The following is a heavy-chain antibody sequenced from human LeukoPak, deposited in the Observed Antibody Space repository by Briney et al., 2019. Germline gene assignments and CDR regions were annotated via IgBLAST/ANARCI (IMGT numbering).Heavy chain of an antibody. J-gene: IGHJ3*02. Sequence: GGSLRLSCAASGFTFSSYGLHWVRQAPGKGLEWVTFIRYDGSNKYYADSVKGRFTISRDNSKNTLYLQMNSLRAEDTAVYYCAKSGAARFDIWGQGTMVTVSS. CDR1: GFTFSSYG. D-gene: IGHD6-6*01. CDR3: AKSGAARFDI. V-gene: IGHV3-30*02. CDR2: IRYDGSNK.